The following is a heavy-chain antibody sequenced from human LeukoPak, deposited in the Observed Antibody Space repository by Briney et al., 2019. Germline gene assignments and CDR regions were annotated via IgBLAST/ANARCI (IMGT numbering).Heavy chain of an antibody. CDR3: AKVGRNYGDYNGWFDP. CDR2: MSYDGGNK. CDR1: GFILTDYG. J-gene: IGHJ5*02. D-gene: IGHD4-17*01. V-gene: IGHV3-30*18. Sequence: PGGSLRLSCAASGFILTDYGMHWVRQAPGKGLDWVAFMSYDGGNKYYADSVKGRFTISRDNSKNTLYLQMNTLRAEDTAVYYCAKVGRNYGDYNGWFDPWGQGTLVTVS.